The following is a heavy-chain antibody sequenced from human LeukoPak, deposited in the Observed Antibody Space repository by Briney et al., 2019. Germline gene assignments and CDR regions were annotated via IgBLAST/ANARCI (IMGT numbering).Heavy chain of an antibody. Sequence: SETLSLTCTVSGGSISSSSYYWGWIRQPPGKGLERIGSIYYSGSTYYNPSLKSRVTISVDTSKNQFSLKLSSVTAADTAVYYCARQHRGSGSAIDYWGQGTLVTVSS. V-gene: IGHV4-39*07. CDR2: IYYSGST. D-gene: IGHD3-10*01. J-gene: IGHJ4*02. CDR3: ARQHRGSGSAIDY. CDR1: GGSISSSSYY.